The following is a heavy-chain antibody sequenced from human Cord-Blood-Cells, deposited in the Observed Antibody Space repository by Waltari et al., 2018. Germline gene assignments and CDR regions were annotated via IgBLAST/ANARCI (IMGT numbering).Heavy chain of an antibody. V-gene: IGHV1-24*01. CDR1: GSTLTELS. D-gene: IGHD2-8*02. CDR3: ATRGVLVVYAQAHYGMDV. CDR2: FDPEDGET. J-gene: IGHJ6*02. Sequence: QVQLVRPGAEVTQPGALVKVSCKVSGSTLTELSMHWVRQPPGKGLEWMGGFDPEDGETIYAQKFQGRVTMTEDTSTDTAYMELSSLRSEDTAVYYCATRGVLVVYAQAHYGMDVWGQGTTVTVSS.